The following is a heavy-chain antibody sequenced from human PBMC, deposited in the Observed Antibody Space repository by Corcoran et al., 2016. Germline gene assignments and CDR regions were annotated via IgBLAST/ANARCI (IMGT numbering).Heavy chain of an antibody. CDR2: IRSKAYGGTT. CDR1: GFTFGDYA. J-gene: IGHJ4*02. V-gene: IGHV3-49*03. D-gene: IGHD3-10*01. Sequence: EVQLVESGGGLVQPGRSLRLSCTASGFTFGDYAMSWFRQAPGKGLEWGGFIRSKAYGGTTEYAASVKGRFTISRDESKSITYLQMNSLKTEDTAVYYCTRALDTRMVRGVIIKGGFDYWGQGTLVTVSS. CDR3: TRALDTRMVRGVIIKGGFDY.